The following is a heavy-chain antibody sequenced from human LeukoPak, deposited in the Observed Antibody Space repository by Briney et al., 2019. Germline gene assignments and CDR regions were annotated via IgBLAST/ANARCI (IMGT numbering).Heavy chain of an antibody. J-gene: IGHJ4*02. Sequence: PSETLSLTCAVYGGSFSGHYWSWIRQPPGKGLEWIGEINHSGSTNYNPSLKSRVTISVDTSKNQFSLKLSSVTAADTAVYYCARDSEGDGNFDYWGQGTLVTVSS. CDR2: INHSGST. CDR3: ARDSEGDGNFDY. CDR1: GGSFSGHY. V-gene: IGHV4-34*01. D-gene: IGHD1-26*01.